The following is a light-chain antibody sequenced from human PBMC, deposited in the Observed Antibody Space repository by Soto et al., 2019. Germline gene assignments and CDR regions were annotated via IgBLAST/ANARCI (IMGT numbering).Light chain of an antibody. CDR3: QQVNSFPLT. CDR1: QSIGRF. J-gene: IGKJ4*01. CDR2: VAS. Sequence: DIQMTQSPSSLSASVGDRVTITCRASQSIGRFLNWHQQKPGKAPNVLINVASTLRSGVPSRFSGSGSGTDFTLTISSLQPEDFATYYCQQVNSFPLTFGGGTKVDIK. V-gene: IGKV1-39*01.